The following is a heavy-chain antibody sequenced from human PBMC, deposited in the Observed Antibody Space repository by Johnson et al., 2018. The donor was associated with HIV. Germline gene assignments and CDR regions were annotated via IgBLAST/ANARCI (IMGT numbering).Heavy chain of an antibody. V-gene: IGHV3-66*04. J-gene: IGHJ3*02. CDR1: GFTVSSNY. Sequence: VQLVESGGGLVQPGGSLRLSCAASGFTVSSNYMSWVRQAPGKGLESVSVVYSGGTTHYADSVKGRSTISRDNSKNTLYLQMNSLRAEDTAVYYCARQGARPQWDAFDIWGQGTMVTVSS. CDR3: ARQGARPQWDAFDI. CDR2: VYSGGTT. D-gene: IGHD2-8*01.